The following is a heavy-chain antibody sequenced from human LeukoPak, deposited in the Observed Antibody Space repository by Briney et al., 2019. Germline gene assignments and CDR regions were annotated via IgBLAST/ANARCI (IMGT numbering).Heavy chain of an antibody. D-gene: IGHD3-22*01. J-gene: IGHJ6*03. V-gene: IGHV3-53*01. CDR3: ARAPLTYYYDSSGYQNYYYYYMDV. CDR2: IYSGGST. Sequence: GGSLRLSCAASGFTVSSNYMSWVRQAPGKGLKWVSVIYSGGSTYYADSVKGRFTISRDNSKNTLYLQMNSLRAEDTAVYYCARAPLTYYYDSSGYQNYYYYYMDVWGKGTTVTISS. CDR1: GFTVSSNY.